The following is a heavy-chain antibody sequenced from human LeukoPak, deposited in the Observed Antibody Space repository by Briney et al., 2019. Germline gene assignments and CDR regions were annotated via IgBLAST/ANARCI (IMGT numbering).Heavy chain of an antibody. Sequence: PGGSLRLSCAASGFTFSSYTMNWVRPAPGKGLEWVSLISSSSSYIFYADSVKGRFTISRDNAKKSLYLQMNSLRAEDTAVYYCARPLSGTTDFDYWGQGTLVTVSS. CDR3: ARPLSGTTDFDY. D-gene: IGHD1-20*01. CDR2: ISSSSSYI. CDR1: GFTFSSYT. V-gene: IGHV3-21*01. J-gene: IGHJ4*02.